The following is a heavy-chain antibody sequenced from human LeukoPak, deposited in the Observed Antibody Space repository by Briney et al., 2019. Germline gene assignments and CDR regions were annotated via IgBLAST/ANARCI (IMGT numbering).Heavy chain of an antibody. CDR2: IKQDGSAT. D-gene: IGHD6-13*01. CDR1: GFTVISFW. V-gene: IGHV3-7*01. J-gene: IGHJ4*02. CDR3: ARDRWALCSSWYHDYYFAY. Sequence: GRCLRLSCAASGFTVISFWTRWVRQAPGKGLEWVANIKQDGSATYYVDSVNGRFPISRDNAKNSLYLQMNSLRAEDTAVYFCARDRWALCSSWYHDYYFAYWGQGTLVTVSS.